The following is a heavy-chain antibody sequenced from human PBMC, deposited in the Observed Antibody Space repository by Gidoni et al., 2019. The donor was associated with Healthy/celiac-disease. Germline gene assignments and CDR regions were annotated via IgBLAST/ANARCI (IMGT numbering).Heavy chain of an antibody. D-gene: IGHD2-8*02. J-gene: IGHJ6*02. Sequence: QVQLVESGGGVVQPGRSMRLSCAASGFPFSSHGMHWVRQAPGKGLELVAVISYDGSNKYYADSVKGRFTISRDNSKNTLYLQMNSLRAEDTAVYYCAKDTVQVRLVAYYYYGMDVWGQGTTVTVSS. CDR3: AKDTVQVRLVAYYYYGMDV. CDR2: ISYDGSNK. V-gene: IGHV3-30*18. CDR1: GFPFSSHG.